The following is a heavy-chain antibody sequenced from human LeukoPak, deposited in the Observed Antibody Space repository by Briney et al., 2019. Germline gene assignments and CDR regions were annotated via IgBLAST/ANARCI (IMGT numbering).Heavy chain of an antibody. CDR1: GYTFTSYD. CDR3: ARGTELRYFDWLRDPGVFDY. D-gene: IGHD3-9*01. Sequence: ASVKVSCKASGYTFTSYDINWVRQANGQGLEWMGWMNPNSGNTGYAQKFQGRVTMTRNTSISTAYMELSSLRSEDTAVYYCARGTELRYFDWLRDPGVFDYWGQGTLVTVSS. J-gene: IGHJ4*02. V-gene: IGHV1-8*01. CDR2: MNPNSGNT.